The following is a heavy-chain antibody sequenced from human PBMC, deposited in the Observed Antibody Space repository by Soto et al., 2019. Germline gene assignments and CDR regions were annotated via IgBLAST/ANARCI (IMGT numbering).Heavy chain of an antibody. CDR2: VNGGGDIT. Sequence: EVPLLESGGGLVKPGGYLRLSCAASKFPFSSYSMIWVRQATGMGLEWVSGVNGGGDITYYAESGKGWFTICRDNSKNTLYLQMNILRAEDTAVFYCARGHFGVTMEVWGKGTKVTVSS. CDR3: ARGHFGVTMEV. J-gene: IGHJ6*04. V-gene: IGHV3-23*01. CDR1: KFPFSSYS. D-gene: IGHD3-3*01.